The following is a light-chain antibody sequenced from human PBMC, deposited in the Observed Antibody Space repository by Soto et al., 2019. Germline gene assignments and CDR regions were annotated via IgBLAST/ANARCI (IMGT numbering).Light chain of an antibody. CDR1: SSDVGGYDY. J-gene: IGLJ3*02. Sequence: QSALTQPPSASGSPGQSVTISCTGTSSDVGGYDYVSWYQQHPGKAPKLMIYEVNKRPSGVPDRFSGSQSGASASLDITGLQAEDEGDYYCQSSGVFGGGTKVTVL. V-gene: IGLV2-8*01. CDR3: QSSGV. CDR2: EVN.